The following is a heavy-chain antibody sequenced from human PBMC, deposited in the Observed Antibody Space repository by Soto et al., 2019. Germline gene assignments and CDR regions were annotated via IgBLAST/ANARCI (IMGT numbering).Heavy chain of an antibody. V-gene: IGHV1-18*04. D-gene: IGHD3-10*01. CDR1: GYTFTSYG. CDR3: TRDLEGTYYYGSGRYPPYYYYYGMDV. J-gene: IGHJ6*02. CDR2: ISAYNGNT. Sequence: ASVKVSCKASGYTFTSYGISWVRQAPGQGLEWIGWISAYNGNTNYAQKLQGRVTMTTDTATSTAYMELRSLRSDDTDVYYCTRDLEGTYYYGSGRYPPYYYYYGMDVWGQGTTVTVSS.